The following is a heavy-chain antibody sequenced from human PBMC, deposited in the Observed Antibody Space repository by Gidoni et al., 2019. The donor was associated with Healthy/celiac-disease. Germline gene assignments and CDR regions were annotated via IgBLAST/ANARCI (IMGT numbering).Heavy chain of an antibody. CDR3: ARDQGYYDSMGYYYYGMDV. Sequence: QVQLVESGGGVVQPGRSLRLSCAASGFTFSSYGMHWVRQAPGKGLEWGAVIWYDGSKKYYADSVKGRFTISRDNSKNTLYLQMNSLRAEDTAVYYCARDQGYYDSMGYYYYGMDVWGQGTTVTVSS. J-gene: IGHJ6*02. CDR1: GFTFSSYG. D-gene: IGHD3-22*01. CDR2: IWYDGSKK. V-gene: IGHV3-33*01.